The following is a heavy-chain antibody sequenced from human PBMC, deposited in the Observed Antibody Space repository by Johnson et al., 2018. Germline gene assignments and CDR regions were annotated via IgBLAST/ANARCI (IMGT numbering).Heavy chain of an antibody. CDR2: IWYDGSNK. V-gene: IGHV3-33*08. D-gene: IGHD3-16*02. CDR1: GFTFSSYG. J-gene: IGHJ1*01. CDR3: AGSDYDYVWGSYRPAPAEYFQH. Sequence: QVQLVESGGGLVQPGGSLRLSCAASGFTFSSYGMNWVRQAPGKGLEWVAVIWYDGSNKYYADSVKGRFTISRDNSKTTLYLQMNSLSAEDTAVYYCAGSDYDYVWGSYRPAPAEYFQHWGQGTLVTVSS.